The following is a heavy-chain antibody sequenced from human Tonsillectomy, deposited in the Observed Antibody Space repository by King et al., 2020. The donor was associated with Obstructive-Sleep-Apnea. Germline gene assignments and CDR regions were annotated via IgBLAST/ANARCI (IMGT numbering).Heavy chain of an antibody. Sequence: VQLVESGGGVVQPGRSLRLSCAASGFTFSGYAMHWVRQAPGKGLQWMALISYDGSKRYYADSVKGRFTISRDNSKNTLYLQMNSLRGEDTAVYYCARDPSGYDGGDYYGLDVWGQGTTVTVSS. CDR3: ARDPSGYDGGDYYGLDV. V-gene: IGHV3-30*04. D-gene: IGHD5-12*01. J-gene: IGHJ6*02. CDR1: GFTFSGYA. CDR2: ISYDGSKR.